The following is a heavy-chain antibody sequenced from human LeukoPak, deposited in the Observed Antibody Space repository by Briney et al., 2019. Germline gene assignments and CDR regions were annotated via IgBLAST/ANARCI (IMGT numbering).Heavy chain of an antibody. CDR3: ARVDTTLSYKLDY. D-gene: IGHD1-1*01. V-gene: IGHV3-33*03. J-gene: IGHJ4*02. CDR1: GFTFSNYG. Sequence: PGRSLRLSCAASGFTFSNYGMHWVRQAPGKGLEWVAVIWYDGSNKYYADSVKGRFTISRHNSKNTVYLQMNNLRAEDTAMYYCARVDTTLSYKLDYWGQGTLVTVSS. CDR2: IWYDGSNK.